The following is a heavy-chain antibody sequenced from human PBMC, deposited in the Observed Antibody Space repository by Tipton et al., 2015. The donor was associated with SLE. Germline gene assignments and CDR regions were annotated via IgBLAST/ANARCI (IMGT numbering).Heavy chain of an antibody. Sequence: TLSLTCTVSGGSVSSSSKYWAWIRQPPGKGLEWIGSIYYTGTTTYYNSFLKSRVTMSVDTSKNQFSLKLSSVTAADTAVYYCARRRGSSWYEDYFDYWGQGTQVTVSS. V-gene: IGHV4-39*07. D-gene: IGHD6-13*01. J-gene: IGHJ4*02. CDR3: ARRRGSSWYEDYFDY. CDR1: GGSVSSSSKY. CDR2: IYYTGTTT.